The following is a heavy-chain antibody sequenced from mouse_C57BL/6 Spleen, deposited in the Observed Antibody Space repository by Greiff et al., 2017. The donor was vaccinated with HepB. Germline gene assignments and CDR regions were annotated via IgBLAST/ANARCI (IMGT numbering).Heavy chain of an antibody. CDR3: ALYSNYDWYFDV. Sequence: EVQLQESGPGLVKPSQSLSLTCSVTGYSITSGYYWNWIRQFPGNKLEWMGYISYDGSNNYNPSLKNRISITRDTSKNQFFLKLNSVTTEDTATYYCALYSNYDWYFDVWGTGTTVTVSS. V-gene: IGHV3-6*01. J-gene: IGHJ1*03. D-gene: IGHD2-5*01. CDR1: GYSITSGYY. CDR2: ISYDGSN.